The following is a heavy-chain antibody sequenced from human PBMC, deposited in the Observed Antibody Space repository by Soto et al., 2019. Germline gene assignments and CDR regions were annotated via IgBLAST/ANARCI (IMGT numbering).Heavy chain of an antibody. D-gene: IGHD6-13*01. J-gene: IGHJ4*02. CDR1: GFTFSSYG. V-gene: IGHV3-33*01. Sequence: GGSLRLSCAASGFTFSSYGMHWVRQAPGKGLEWVAVIWYDGSNKYYADSVKGRFTISRDNSKNTLYLQMNSLRAEDTAVYYCARDRSIAAAGFLGPPKYWGQGTLVTVSS. CDR2: IWYDGSNK. CDR3: ARDRSIAAAGFLGPPKY.